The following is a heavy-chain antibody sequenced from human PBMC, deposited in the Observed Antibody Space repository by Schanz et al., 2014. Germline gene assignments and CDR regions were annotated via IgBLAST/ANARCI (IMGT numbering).Heavy chain of an antibody. V-gene: IGHV1-2*06. Sequence: QVQLVQSGAEVKKPGSSVKVSCKASGGTFTNHYLHWVRQAPGQGLEWMGRISPSSGGTNYAQNFQGRVTMTKDTSINTVYMELSPLTSDDTAVYYCARESVSRTRWFDPWGQGTLVTVSS. J-gene: IGHJ5*02. CDR3: ARESVSRTRWFDP. CDR2: ISPSSGGT. CDR1: GGTFTNHY. D-gene: IGHD3-3*01.